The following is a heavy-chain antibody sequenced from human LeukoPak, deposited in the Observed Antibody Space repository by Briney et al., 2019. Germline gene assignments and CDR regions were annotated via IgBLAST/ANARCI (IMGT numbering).Heavy chain of an antibody. J-gene: IGHJ4*02. Sequence: SETLSLTCAVYGGSFSGYYWSWIRQPPGKGLEWIGEINHSGSTNYNPSLKSRVTISVDTSKNQFSLKLSSVTAADTAVYYCARGSHTFDCRGQGSLVTDSS. CDR3: ARGSHTFDC. CDR2: INHSGST. CDR1: GGSFSGYY. V-gene: IGHV4-34*01.